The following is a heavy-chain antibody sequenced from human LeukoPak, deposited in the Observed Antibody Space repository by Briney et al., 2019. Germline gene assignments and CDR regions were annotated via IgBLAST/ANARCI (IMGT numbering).Heavy chain of an antibody. CDR1: GFTFSGYW. V-gene: IGHV3-7*01. CDR3: ARWANSIDY. Sequence: GGSLRLSCAASGFTFSGYWMSWVRQAPGKGLEWVANINQNGTSTFHADSVRGRFTISSDNAKNLQYLQMNGLRVEDTAVFYCARWANSIDYWGQGALVTVSS. D-gene: IGHD5-18*01. CDR2: INQNGTST. J-gene: IGHJ4*02.